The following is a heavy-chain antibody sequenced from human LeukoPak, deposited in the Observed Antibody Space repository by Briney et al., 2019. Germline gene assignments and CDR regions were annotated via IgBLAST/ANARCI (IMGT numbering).Heavy chain of an antibody. CDR2: IFYCGGT. CDR3: AKANGYGIVDN. CDR1: GGYIRSYD. Sequence: SETLSLTCTVSGGYIRSYDWSWIRQPAGEGREGIGNIFYCGGTYYSPPLPSRVTISLDTPRNQFSLKLTAVTAADTAVYYCAKANGYGIVDNWGQGTMVTVSS. J-gene: IGHJ3*01. D-gene: IGHD1-26*01. V-gene: IGHV4-59*04.